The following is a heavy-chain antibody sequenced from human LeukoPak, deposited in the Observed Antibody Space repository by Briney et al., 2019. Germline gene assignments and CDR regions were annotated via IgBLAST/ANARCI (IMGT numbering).Heavy chain of an antibody. Sequence: GGSGRLCCAASGFTFSSSWMYWVRQAPGKGLVWVSRIDSDGSDTTYADSVKGRFTISRDNAKNTVYLQMNSLRAEDTAVYYCARAGYNWEHDYWGQGTLVTVSS. CDR2: IDSDGSDT. V-gene: IGHV3-74*01. CDR3: ARAGYNWEHDY. J-gene: IGHJ4*02. CDR1: GFTFSSSW. D-gene: IGHD5-24*01.